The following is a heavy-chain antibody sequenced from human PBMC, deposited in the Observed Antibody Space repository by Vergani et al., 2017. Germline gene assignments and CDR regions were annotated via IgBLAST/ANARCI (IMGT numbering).Heavy chain of an antibody. CDR2: IHTVGST. CDR3: TKQPQEGASGPPSVPT. Sequence: QVKLQESGPGLLKPSQTLSLTCTVSGESIRSGSHYWSWIRQPAGKGPGWIGHIHTVGSTDLNPSFKSRISISVDTSKSQFSLKLNSVTLADTAVYDCTKQPQEGASGPPSVPTWGQGISVIVSS. V-gene: IGHV4-61*02. D-gene: IGHD5-12*01. CDR1: GESIRSGSHY. J-gene: IGHJ4*02.